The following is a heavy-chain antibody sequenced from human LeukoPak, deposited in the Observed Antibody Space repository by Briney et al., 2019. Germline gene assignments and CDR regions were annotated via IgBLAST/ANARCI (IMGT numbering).Heavy chain of an antibody. CDR1: GFTFSSYA. D-gene: IGHD3-10*01. V-gene: IGHV3-23*01. CDR3: AIINYGSGSYFSYYYYYYGMDV. Sequence: GGSLRLSCAASGFTFSSYAMSWVRQAPGKGLEWVSAISGSGGSTYYADSVKGRFTISRDNSKNTPYLQMNSLRAEDTAVYYCAIINYGSGSYFSYYYYYYGMDVWGQGTTVTVSS. J-gene: IGHJ6*02. CDR2: ISGSGGST.